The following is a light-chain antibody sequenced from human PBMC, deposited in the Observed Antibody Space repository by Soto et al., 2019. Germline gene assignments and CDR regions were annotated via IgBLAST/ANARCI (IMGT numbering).Light chain of an antibody. Sequence: IVLTPSPGTLSLSPGERTTLSCRASQSISRYLAWYQQKPGQGPRLLIYDASSRATGIPARFSGSGSGTDFTLSISSLVPEDSAVYYCQQRSNWPSITFGQGTRLEMK. J-gene: IGKJ5*01. CDR1: QSISRY. V-gene: IGKV3-11*01. CDR2: DAS. CDR3: QQRSNWPSIT.